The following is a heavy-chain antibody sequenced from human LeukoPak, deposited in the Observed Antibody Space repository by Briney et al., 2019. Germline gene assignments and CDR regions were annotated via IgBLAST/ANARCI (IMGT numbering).Heavy chain of an antibody. CDR1: GYPFSAHF. CDR3: VRGTPTPGMDY. CDR2: IDTTTGSP. V-gene: IGHV7-4-1*02. D-gene: IGHD3-10*01. J-gene: IGHJ4*02. Sequence: ASVKVSCKASGYPFSAHFLNWVRQAPGQGLEWMGNIDTTTGSPGYAQDFTGRFVFSLDTSVSTAYLQITSLKADDTAAYYCVRGTPTPGMDYWGQGTQVTVSS.